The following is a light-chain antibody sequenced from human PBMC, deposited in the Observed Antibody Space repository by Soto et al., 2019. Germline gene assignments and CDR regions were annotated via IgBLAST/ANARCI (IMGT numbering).Light chain of an antibody. V-gene: IGKV3-20*01. CDR1: QTVNSRH. CDR3: LHFDGSRAALT. CDR2: GAS. J-gene: IGKJ2*01. Sequence: ESLLTQSPGTLSLSPGERATLSCRASQTVNSRHLNWYQHKPGQAPRLLIYGASIRAAGIPDRFSGSRSGADFSLNITRLVPEDTAVDYCLHFDGSRAALTFGQGTKLEI.